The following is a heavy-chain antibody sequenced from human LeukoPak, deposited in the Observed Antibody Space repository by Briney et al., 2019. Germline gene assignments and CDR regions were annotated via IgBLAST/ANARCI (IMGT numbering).Heavy chain of an antibody. V-gene: IGHV4-34*01. J-gene: IGHJ4*02. CDR2: INHSGST. Sequence: KSSETLSLTCAVYGGSFSGYYWSWIRQPPGKGLEWIGEINHSGSTNYNPSLKSRVTISVDTSKSQFYLTLSSVTAADTAVYFCARASFASGSYYFDLWGPGTLITVSS. CDR3: ARASFASGSYYFDL. CDR1: GGSFSGYY. D-gene: IGHD3-10*01.